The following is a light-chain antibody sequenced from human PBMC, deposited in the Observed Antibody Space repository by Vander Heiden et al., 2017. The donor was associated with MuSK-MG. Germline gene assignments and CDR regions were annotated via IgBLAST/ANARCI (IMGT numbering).Light chain of an antibody. Sequence: DIQLTQSRSSLSCSVLDRVTITCRARQVIRNDLGWYQQKPGEAPTRLLYAASSLQSGVASRFSGSGSGREFTLTISSLQQEDFATYYCLQHNSYPRITFGGGTKVEIK. CDR3: LQHNSYPRIT. CDR1: QVIRND. V-gene: IGKV1-17*01. J-gene: IGKJ4*01. CDR2: AAS.